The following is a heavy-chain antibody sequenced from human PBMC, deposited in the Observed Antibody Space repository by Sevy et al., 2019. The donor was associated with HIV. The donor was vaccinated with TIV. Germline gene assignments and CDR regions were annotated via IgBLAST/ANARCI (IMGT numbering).Heavy chain of an antibody. J-gene: IGHJ4*02. V-gene: IGHV3-7*01. CDR1: GFTFRSYG. CDR3: ARSLDY. Sequence: GGSLSPSCVASGFTFRSYGRNWPGQAPGKGLEWVPNINQEGSEKFYLDSVKGRFTISRDNAKNSVFLQMDSLRAEDTAVYYCARSLDYWGQGSLVTVSS. CDR2: INQEGSEK.